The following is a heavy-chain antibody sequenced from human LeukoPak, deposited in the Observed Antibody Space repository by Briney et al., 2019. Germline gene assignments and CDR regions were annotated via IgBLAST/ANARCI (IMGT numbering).Heavy chain of an antibody. CDR3: ARAPPNWEDAFDI. Sequence: SETLSLTCTVSGGSISSYYWSWIRQPPVKGLEWIGYIYYSGSTKYNPSLKSRVTISVDTSKNQFSLKLSSVTAADTAVYYCARAPPNWEDAFDIWGQGTMVTVSS. J-gene: IGHJ3*02. CDR1: GGSISSYY. D-gene: IGHD7-27*01. CDR2: IYYSGST. V-gene: IGHV4-59*01.